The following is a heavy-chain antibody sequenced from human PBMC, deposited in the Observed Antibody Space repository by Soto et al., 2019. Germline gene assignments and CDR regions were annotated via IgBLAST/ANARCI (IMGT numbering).Heavy chain of an antibody. CDR2: INPNGGVT. D-gene: IGHD5-12*01. Sequence: QVQLVQSGAEVKRPGASVTVSCRSSGDTFNDYYIHWVRQAPGQGLEWLGWINPNGGVTKYAQKCQGRVSMTRDTSIRTVYMQLSRLRSDDTAVYYCARESGGATATLDYYYFYMDVWGTGTTVTVSS. J-gene: IGHJ6*03. V-gene: IGHV1-2*02. CDR3: ARESGGATATLDYYYFYMDV. CDR1: GDTFNDYY.